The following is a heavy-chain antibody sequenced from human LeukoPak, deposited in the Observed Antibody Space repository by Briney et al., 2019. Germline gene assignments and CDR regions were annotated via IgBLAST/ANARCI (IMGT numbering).Heavy chain of an antibody. CDR1: GYSFTSYW. J-gene: IGHJ3*02. V-gene: IGHV5-51*01. CDR2: IYPGDSDT. Sequence: GESLKISCKGSGYSFTSYWIGWARQMPGKGLEGMEIIYPGDSDTRYSPSFQGQVTISADKSISTAYLQWSSLKASDTAMYYCARHSHDAFDIWGQGTMVTVSS. CDR3: ARHSHDAFDI.